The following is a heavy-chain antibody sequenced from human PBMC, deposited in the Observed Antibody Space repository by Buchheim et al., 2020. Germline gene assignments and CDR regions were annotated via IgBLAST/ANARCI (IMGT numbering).Heavy chain of an antibody. CDR3: AIDGYCSGGSCSY. CDR2: INHSGTT. Sequence: QVQLQQWGTGLLKPSETLSLTCAVYGGSFSTYYWNWIRQPPGKGLEWIGEINHSGTTNYNPSLKSRVTISVDTPKNQFPLTLSSVTAADTAVYYCAIDGYCSGGSCSYWGQGTL. D-gene: IGHD2-15*01. V-gene: IGHV4-34*01. CDR1: GGSFSTYY. J-gene: IGHJ4*02.